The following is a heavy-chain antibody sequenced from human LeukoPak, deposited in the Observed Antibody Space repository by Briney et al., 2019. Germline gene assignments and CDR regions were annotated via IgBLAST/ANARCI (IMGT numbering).Heavy chain of an antibody. CDR2: ISGSGGST. V-gene: IGHV3-23*01. CDR3: AKGGLRKVTATFDY. Sequence: GGSLRLSCAASGFTVDSNYLSWVRQAPGKGLEWVSAISGSGGSTYYADSVKGRFTISRDNSKNTLYLQMNSLRAEDTAVYYCAKGGLRKVTATFDYWGQGTLVTVSS. CDR1: GFTVDSNY. J-gene: IGHJ4*02. D-gene: IGHD2-21*02.